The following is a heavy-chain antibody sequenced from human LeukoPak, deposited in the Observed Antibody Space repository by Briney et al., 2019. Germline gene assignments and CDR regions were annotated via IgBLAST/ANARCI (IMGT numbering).Heavy chain of an antibody. J-gene: IGHJ6*02. CDR3: ARAIVVVPAAFYYYGMDV. Sequence: GGSLRLSCAASGFTFSSYAMHWVRQAPGMGLEWVAVISYDGSNKYYADSVKGRFTISRDNSKNTLYLQMNSLRAEDTAVYYCARAIVVVPAAFYYYGMDVWGQGTTVTVSS. D-gene: IGHD2-2*01. CDR1: GFTFSSYA. CDR2: ISYDGSNK. V-gene: IGHV3-30-3*01.